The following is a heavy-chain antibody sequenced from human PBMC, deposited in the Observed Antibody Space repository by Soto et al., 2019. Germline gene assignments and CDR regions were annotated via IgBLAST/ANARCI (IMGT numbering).Heavy chain of an antibody. CDR3: AKTSGERYPESRVFDS. Sequence: LRLSCAASGFIFGSFAMSWVRQAPGKGLEGVSVITNSGGNTLYADSVKGRFTISRDNSKNILYLQMTGLRDEDAAIYYWAKTSGERYPESRVFDSWGQGTRVTVSS. CDR1: GFIFGSFA. V-gene: IGHV3-23*01. J-gene: IGHJ4*02. CDR2: ITNSGGNT. D-gene: IGHD1-1*01.